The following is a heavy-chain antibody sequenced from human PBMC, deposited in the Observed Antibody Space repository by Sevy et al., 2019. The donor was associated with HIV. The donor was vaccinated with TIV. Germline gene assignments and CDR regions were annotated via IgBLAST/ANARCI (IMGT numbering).Heavy chain of an antibody. D-gene: IGHD5-12*01. CDR2: IHHSGGT. Sequence: SETLSLTCTVSGGSISSSDSYWSWIRQPPGKGLEWIGYIHHSGGTYYNPFLKSRVAMSVDTSERQFSLKLSFMTAADTAVYYCANKRGYNQGPFDYWGQGTLVTVSS. J-gene: IGHJ4*02. CDR1: GGSISSSDSY. CDR3: ANKRGYNQGPFDY. V-gene: IGHV4-30-4*01.